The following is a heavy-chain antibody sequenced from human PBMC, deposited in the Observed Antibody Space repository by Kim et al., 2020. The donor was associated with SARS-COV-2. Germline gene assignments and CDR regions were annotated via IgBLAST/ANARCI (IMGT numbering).Heavy chain of an antibody. CDR3: AKDSPLRYYHPPLYYYGMDV. Sequence: GGSLRLSCAASGFTFSSYAMSWVRQAPGKGLEWVSVIYSGGSSTYYADSVKGRFTISRDNSKNTLYLQMNSLRAEDTAVYYCAKDSPLRYYHPPLYYYGMDVWGQGTTVTVSS. J-gene: IGHJ6*02. CDR2: IYSGGSST. V-gene: IGHV3-23*03. D-gene: IGHD3-9*01. CDR1: GFTFSSYA.